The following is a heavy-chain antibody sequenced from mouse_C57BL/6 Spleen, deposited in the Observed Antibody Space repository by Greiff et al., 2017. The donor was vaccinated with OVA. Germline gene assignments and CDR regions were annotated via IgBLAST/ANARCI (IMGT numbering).Heavy chain of an antibody. J-gene: IGHJ3*01. D-gene: IGHD2-5*01. Sequence: VQLQQSGPELVKPGASVKISCKASGYSFTGYYMNWVKQSPEKGLEWIGEINPSTGGTTYNQKFKAKATLTVDKSSSTAYMQLKSLTSEDSAVDYCARSNYYSNPWFADWGQGTLVTVSA. CDR1: GYSFTGYY. CDR3: ARSNYYSNPWFAD. CDR2: INPSTGGT. V-gene: IGHV1-42*01.